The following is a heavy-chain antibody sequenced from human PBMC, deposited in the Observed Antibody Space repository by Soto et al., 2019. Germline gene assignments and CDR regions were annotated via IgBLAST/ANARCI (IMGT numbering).Heavy chain of an antibody. J-gene: IGHJ4*02. Sequence: SETLSLTCTVSGGSMSSGDYYWSWIRQPPGKGLEWIGYIFYSGSTYYNPSLKSRVTISVDTSKNQFSLKLRSVTAADTAVYYCARGEYHYGSGSYYPPGYWGQGTLVTVSS. D-gene: IGHD3-10*01. CDR3: ARGEYHYGSGSYYPPGY. V-gene: IGHV4-30-4*01. CDR1: GGSMSSGDYY. CDR2: IFYSGST.